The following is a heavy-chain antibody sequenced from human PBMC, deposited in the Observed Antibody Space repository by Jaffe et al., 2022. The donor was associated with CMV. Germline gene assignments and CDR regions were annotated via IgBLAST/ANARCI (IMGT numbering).Heavy chain of an antibody. J-gene: IGHJ6*02. CDR3: ARFYGDPPGGLYYYYGMDV. CDR1: GGSISSSSYY. D-gene: IGHD4-17*01. CDR2: IYYSGST. V-gene: IGHV4-39*01. Sequence: QLQLQESGPGLVKPSETLSLTCTVSGGSISSSSYYWGWIRQPPGKGLEWIGSIYYSGSTYYNPSLKSRVTISVDTSKNQFSLKLSSVTAADTAVYYCARFYGDPPGGLYYYYGMDVWGQGTTVTVSS.